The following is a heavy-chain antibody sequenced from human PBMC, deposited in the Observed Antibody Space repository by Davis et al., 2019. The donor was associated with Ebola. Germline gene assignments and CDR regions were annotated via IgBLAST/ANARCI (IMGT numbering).Heavy chain of an antibody. CDR1: GGTFSSYA. D-gene: IGHD6-6*01. V-gene: IGHV1-69*13. CDR2: IIPIFGTA. J-gene: IGHJ6*02. CDR3: ARDEEIAARPEGYYYYYGMDV. Sequence: SVKVSCKASGGTFSSYAISWVRQAPGQGLEWMGGIIPIFGTANYAQKFQGRVTITADESTSTAYMELSSLRSEDTAVYYCARDEEIAARPEGYYYYYGMDVWGQGTTVTVSS.